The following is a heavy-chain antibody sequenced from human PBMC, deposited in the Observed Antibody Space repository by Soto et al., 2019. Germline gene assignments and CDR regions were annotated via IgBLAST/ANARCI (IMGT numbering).Heavy chain of an antibody. J-gene: IGHJ4*02. CDR1: GISISNNNW. D-gene: IGHD1-1*01. V-gene: IGHV4-4*02. Sequence: SETLSLTCAVSGISISNNNWWSWVRQPPGKGLEWIGEIYPNGDTNYNSSLKSRVTISIDRSKDEFTLNLASVTAADTAVYYCAGRVPTTCYWGQGTPVTVSS. CDR3: AGRVPTTCY. CDR2: IYPNGDT.